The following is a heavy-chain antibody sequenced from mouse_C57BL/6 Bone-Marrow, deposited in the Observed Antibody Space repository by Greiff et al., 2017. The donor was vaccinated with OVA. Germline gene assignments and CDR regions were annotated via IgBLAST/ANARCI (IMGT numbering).Heavy chain of an antibody. V-gene: IGHV14-4*01. CDR1: GFNIKDDY. Sequence: EVKLMESGAELVRPGASVKLSCTASGFNIKDDYMHWVKQRPEQGLEWIGWIDPENGDTEYASKFQGKATITADTSSNTAYLQLSSLTSEDTAVYYCTRVVATYFDYWGQGTTLTVSS. CDR2: IDPENGDT. CDR3: TRVVATYFDY. J-gene: IGHJ2*01. D-gene: IGHD1-1*01.